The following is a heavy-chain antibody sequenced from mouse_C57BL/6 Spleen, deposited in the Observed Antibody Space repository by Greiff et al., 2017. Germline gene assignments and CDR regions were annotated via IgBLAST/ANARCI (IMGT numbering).Heavy chain of an antibody. CDR2: INPSDSDT. V-gene: IGHV1-74*01. J-gene: IGHJ4*01. CDR1: GYTFTSYW. CDR3: AKIVTTGYYIASDD. Sequence: VKLQQPGAELVKPGASVKMSCKASGYTFTSYWMHWVKQRPGQGLEWIGRINPSDSDTNYNQKFKGKATLTVDKSSSTAYMQHSSLTSEDSAVFYFAKIVTTGYYIASDDWGQGTSVTFSS. D-gene: IGHD2-12*01.